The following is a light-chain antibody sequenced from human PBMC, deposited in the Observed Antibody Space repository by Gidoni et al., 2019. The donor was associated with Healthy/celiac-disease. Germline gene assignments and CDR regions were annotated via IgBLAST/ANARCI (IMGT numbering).Light chain of an antibody. CDR2: DAS. CDR3: QQRSNWLLT. CDR1: QSVSSY. Sequence: EIVLTQSPATLSLSPRERATLSCRASQSVSSYLAWYQQKPGQAPRLLIYDASNSATGIPARFSGSGSGTDFTLTISSLEPEDFAVYYCQQRSNWLLTFXGXTKVEIK. V-gene: IGKV3-11*01. J-gene: IGKJ4*01.